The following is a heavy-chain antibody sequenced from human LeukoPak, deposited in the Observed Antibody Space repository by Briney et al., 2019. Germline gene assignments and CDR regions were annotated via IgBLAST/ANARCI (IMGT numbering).Heavy chain of an antibody. CDR2: ISGSGGST. D-gene: IGHD3-9*01. CDR3: AKSPGMVIINYYFDY. Sequence: PGGSLRLSCAASGFTFSSYAMSWVRQAPGKGLEWVSAISGSGGSTYYADSVKGRFTISRDNSKNTLYLQMNSLRAEDTAVYYCAKSPGMVIINYYFDYWGQGTLVTVSS. CDR1: GFTFSSYA. J-gene: IGHJ4*02. V-gene: IGHV3-23*01.